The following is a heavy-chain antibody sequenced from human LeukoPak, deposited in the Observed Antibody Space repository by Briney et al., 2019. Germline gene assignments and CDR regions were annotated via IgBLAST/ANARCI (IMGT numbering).Heavy chain of an antibody. D-gene: IGHD4-11*01. Sequence: PGTSLRLSCEASGFTFSHFGMNWVRQAPGKGLEWVAVIWSDATNQYYADSVKGRFTISRDNFKRTVSLEMNSLRAEDTAVYYCAKDAQRAFDSSNSLDLWGQGSLVIVSS. CDR2: IWSDATNQ. CDR1: GFTFSHFG. V-gene: IGHV3-33*06. J-gene: IGHJ5*02. CDR3: AKDAQRAFDSSNSLDL.